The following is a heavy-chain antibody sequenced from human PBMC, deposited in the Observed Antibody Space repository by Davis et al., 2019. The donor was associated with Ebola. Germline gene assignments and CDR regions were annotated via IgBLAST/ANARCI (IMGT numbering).Heavy chain of an antibody. D-gene: IGHD1-20*01. V-gene: IGHV5-51*01. CDR3: ATLRRTITGMDDGFDI. J-gene: IGHJ3*02. CDR2: IYTGDSDI. Sequence: GESLKISCKGSGNSFNTHWIGWVRQLPGKGLGWIGIIYTGDSDIRYSPSFRGQVTISADKSIKTAFLQWSSLKASDTAMYYCATLRRTITGMDDGFDIWGQGTMVTVSS. CDR1: GNSFNTHW.